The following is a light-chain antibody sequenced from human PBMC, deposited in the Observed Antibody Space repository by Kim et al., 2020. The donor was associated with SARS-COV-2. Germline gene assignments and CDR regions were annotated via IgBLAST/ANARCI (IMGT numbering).Light chain of an antibody. J-gene: IGLJ1*01. CDR1: SSNIGAGYD. CDR3: QSYDSSLSAL. CDR2: GNS. V-gene: IGLV1-40*01. Sequence: QSVLTQPPSVSGAPGQRVTISCTGSSSNIGAGYDVHWYQQLPGTAPKLLIYGNSNRPSGVPDRFSGSKSGTSASLAITGLQAEDEADYYCQSYDSSLSALFGTGTKVIVL.